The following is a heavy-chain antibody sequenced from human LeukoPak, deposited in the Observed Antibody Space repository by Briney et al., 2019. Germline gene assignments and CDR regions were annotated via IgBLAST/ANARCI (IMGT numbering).Heavy chain of an antibody. CDR3: VRDHPSGWLGY. D-gene: IGHD6-19*01. CDR1: GFTFSDFN. J-gene: IGHJ4*02. CDR2: ITGSGLSI. V-gene: IGHV3-48*01. Sequence: PGGSLRLSCTASGFTFSDFNINWVRQAPGKGPEWVSHITGSGLSIDYSDSVKGRFTIYRDNAKNSLYLQMNSLRAEDTAVYYCVRDHPSGWLGYWGQGTMVALSS.